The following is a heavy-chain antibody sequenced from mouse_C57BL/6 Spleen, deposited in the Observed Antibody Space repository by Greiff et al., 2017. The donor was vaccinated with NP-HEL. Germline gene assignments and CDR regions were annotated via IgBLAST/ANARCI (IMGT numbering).Heavy chain of an antibody. D-gene: IGHD2-5*01. CDR3: AINYYSNYDWYFDV. Sequence: QVQLQQPGAELVKPGASVKMSCKASGYTFTSYWITWVKQRPGQGLEWIGDIYPGSGSTNYNEKFKSKATLTVDTSSSTAYMQLSSLTSEDSAVYYWAINYYSNYDWYFDVWGTGTTVTVSS. V-gene: IGHV1-55*01. CDR1: GYTFTSYW. CDR2: IYPGSGST. J-gene: IGHJ1*03.